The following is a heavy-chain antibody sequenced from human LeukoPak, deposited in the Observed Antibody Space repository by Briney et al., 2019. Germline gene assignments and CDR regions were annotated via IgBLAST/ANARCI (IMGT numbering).Heavy chain of an antibody. CDR1: GGTFSSYA. J-gene: IGHJ5*02. CDR3: ARSPEYSSSSLSWFDP. Sequence: SVKVSCKASGGTFSSYAISWVRQAPGQGLEWMGGIIPIFGTANYAQKFQGRVTITTDESTSTAYMELSSLRSEDTAVYYCARSPEYSSSSLSWFDPWGQGTLVTVSS. CDR2: IIPIFGTA. D-gene: IGHD6-6*01. V-gene: IGHV1-69*05.